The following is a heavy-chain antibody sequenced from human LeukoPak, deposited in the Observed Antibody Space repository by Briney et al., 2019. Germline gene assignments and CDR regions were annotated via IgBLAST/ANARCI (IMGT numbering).Heavy chain of an antibody. CDR3: ARDPEVLLWFGESKSGMAV. CDR1: GFTFSSYS. V-gene: IGHV3-21*01. CDR2: ISSSSSYI. J-gene: IGHJ6*04. D-gene: IGHD3-10*01. Sequence: GGSLRLSCAASGFTFSSYSMNWVRQAPGKWLEWVSSISSSSSYIYYADSVKGRFTISRDNAKNSLYLQMNSLRAEDTAVYYCARDPEVLLWFGESKSGMAVWGKGTTVTVSS.